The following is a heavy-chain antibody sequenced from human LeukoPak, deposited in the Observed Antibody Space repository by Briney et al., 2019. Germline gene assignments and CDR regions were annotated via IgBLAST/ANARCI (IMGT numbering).Heavy chain of an antibody. V-gene: IGHV3-9*03. CDR1: GFTFDDYA. CDR2: SSWNSGSI. D-gene: IGHD6-6*01. CDR3: AKGRSTYESIEGAFDI. J-gene: IGHJ3*02. Sequence: GRSLRLSCAASGFTFDDYAMHWVRHAPGQGLEWVSGSSWNSGSIGYADSVKGRFTISRDNAKNSLYLQMNSLRAEAMALYYCAKGRSTYESIEGAFDIWGQGTMVTVSS.